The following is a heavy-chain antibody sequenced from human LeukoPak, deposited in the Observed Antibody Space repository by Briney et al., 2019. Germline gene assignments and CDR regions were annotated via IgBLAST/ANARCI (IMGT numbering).Heavy chain of an antibody. CDR2: IYYSGSS. J-gene: IGHJ4*02. CDR1: GGSISSGDYY. D-gene: IGHD3-3*01. CDR3: AREPGSFGVVTYFDY. V-gene: IGHV4-30-4*08. Sequence: SQTLSLTCTVSGGSISSGDYYWSWIRQPPGKGLEWIGYIYYSGSSYYNPTLKSRLNRSVDTSKNQFPLKLSSVTAADTAVYYCAREPGSFGVVTYFDYWGQGTLVTVP.